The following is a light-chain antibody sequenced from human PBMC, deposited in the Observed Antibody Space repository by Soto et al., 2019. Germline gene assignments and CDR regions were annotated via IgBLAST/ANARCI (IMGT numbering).Light chain of an antibody. V-gene: IGLV3-21*02. CDR1: NIGSKS. Sequence: SYELTQAPSMSVAPGQTARITCGGNNIGSKSVHWYQQRPGQAPVVVIYDDTDRPSEIPERFSGSNSGNTATLTISGVEAGDEADYYCQVRETNTDHLVFGGGTKLTVL. J-gene: IGLJ3*02. CDR2: DDT. CDR3: QVRETNTDHLV.